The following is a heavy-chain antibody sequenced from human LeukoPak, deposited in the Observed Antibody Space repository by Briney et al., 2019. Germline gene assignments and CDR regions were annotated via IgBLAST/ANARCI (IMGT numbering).Heavy chain of an antibody. CDR1: GFTFSTYA. CDR2: ISYDGGNK. Sequence: VGSLRLSCAASGFTFSTYAMHWVRQAPGRALEWVAVISYDGGNKQYADSVKGRFIISRDNSKNTLFLQLNSLRAEDTAVYYCAKDKYSGTWYWLDPWGHGTLVTVSS. D-gene: IGHD5-12*01. J-gene: IGHJ5*02. V-gene: IGHV3-30*18. CDR3: AKDKYSGTWYWLDP.